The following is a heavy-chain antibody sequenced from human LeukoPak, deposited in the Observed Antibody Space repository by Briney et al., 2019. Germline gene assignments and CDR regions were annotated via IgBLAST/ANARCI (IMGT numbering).Heavy chain of an antibody. CDR1: GYTFTSYA. CDR2: INTNTGNP. V-gene: IGHV7-4-1*02. Sequence: ASVKVSCKASGYTFTSYAMNWVRQAPGQGLEWMGWINTNTGNPTYAQGFTGRFVFSLDTSVSTAYLQISSLKAEDTAVYYCARARGWELPLYYYGMDVWGQGTTVPVSS. D-gene: IGHD1-26*01. CDR3: ARARGWELPLYYYGMDV. J-gene: IGHJ6*02.